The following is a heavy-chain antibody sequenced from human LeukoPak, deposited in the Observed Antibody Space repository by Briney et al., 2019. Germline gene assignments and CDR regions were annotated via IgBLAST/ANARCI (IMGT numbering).Heavy chain of an antibody. V-gene: IGHV4-34*01. Sequence: SETLSLTCAVYGGSFSGYYWSWIRQPPGKGLEWIGEINHSGSTNYNPSLKSRVTISVDTSKNQFSLKLSSVTAADTAVYYCARDYSTGSSHLDYWGQGTLVTVSS. CDR1: GGSFSGYY. J-gene: IGHJ4*02. CDR2: INHSGST. D-gene: IGHD2-21*01. CDR3: ARDYSTGSSHLDY.